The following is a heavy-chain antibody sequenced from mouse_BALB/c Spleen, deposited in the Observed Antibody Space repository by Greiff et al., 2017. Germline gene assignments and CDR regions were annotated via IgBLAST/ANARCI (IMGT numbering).Heavy chain of an antibody. CDR3: ARGHYYGSSYVDY. V-gene: IGHV5-17*02. Sequence: EVHLVESGGGLVQPGGSRKLSCAASGFTFSSFGMHWVRQAPEKGLEWVAYISSGSSTIYYADTVKGRFTISRDNPKNTLFLQMTSLRSEDTAMYYCARGHYYGSSYVDYWGQGTTLTVSS. CDR1: GFTFSSFG. J-gene: IGHJ2*01. CDR2: ISSGSSTI. D-gene: IGHD1-1*01.